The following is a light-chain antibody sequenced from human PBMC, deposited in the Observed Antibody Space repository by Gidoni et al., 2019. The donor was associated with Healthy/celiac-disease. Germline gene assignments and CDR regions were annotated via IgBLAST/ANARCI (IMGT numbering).Light chain of an antibody. CDR2: DAS. CDR3: QQRSNWPPTWT. Sequence: EMVLPQSPATLSLSPGDRSTLSCRASQSVSSYLAWYQQKPGQAPRLLIYDASNRATGIPARFSGSGSGTDFTLTISSLEPEDFAVYYCQQRSNWPPTWTFGQGTKVEIK. CDR1: QSVSSY. J-gene: IGKJ1*01. V-gene: IGKV3-11*01.